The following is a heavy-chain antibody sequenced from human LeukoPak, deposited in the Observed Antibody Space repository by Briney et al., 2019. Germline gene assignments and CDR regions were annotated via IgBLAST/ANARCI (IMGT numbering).Heavy chain of an antibody. D-gene: IGHD6-13*01. CDR2: ISGSGGYT. CDR3: AKGGSSWSEIDY. CDR1: GFTFSSYG. J-gene: IGHJ4*02. Sequence: PGGSLRLSCAASGFTFSSYGMSWVRQAPGKGLEWVSGISGSGGYTYCADSVKGRVTTSRDNSKNTLYLQMNSLRAEDTAVYYCAKGGSSWSEIDYWGQGTLVTVSS. V-gene: IGHV3-23*01.